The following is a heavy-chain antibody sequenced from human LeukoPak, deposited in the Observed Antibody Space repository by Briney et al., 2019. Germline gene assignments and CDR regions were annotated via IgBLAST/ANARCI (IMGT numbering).Heavy chain of an antibody. CDR2: IYSGGST. CDR1: GFTVSSNY. J-gene: IGHJ3*02. D-gene: IGHD4-17*01. V-gene: IGHV3-66*01. CDR3: ARAPDYGDYVGAAFDI. Sequence: GGSLRLSCAASGFTVSSNYMSWVRQAPGKGLEWVSVIYSGGSTYYADSVKGRFTISRDNSKNTLYLQMNSLRAEDTAVYYCARAPDYGDYVGAAFDIWGQGTMVTVSS.